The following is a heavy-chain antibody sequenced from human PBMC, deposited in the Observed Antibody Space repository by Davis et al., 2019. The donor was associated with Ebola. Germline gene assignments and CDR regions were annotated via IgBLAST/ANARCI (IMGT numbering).Heavy chain of an antibody. V-gene: IGHV3-48*02. CDR1: GFTFSSYS. J-gene: IGHJ2*01. D-gene: IGHD3-22*01. Sequence: GGSLRLSCAASGFTFSSYSMNWVRQAPGKGLEWVSYISSSSSTIYYADSVKGRFTISRDNAKNSLYLQMNSLRDEDTAVYYCARETYYYDSSGYYYWYFDLWGRGTLVTVSS. CDR2: ISSSSSTI. CDR3: ARETYYYDSSGYYYWYFDL.